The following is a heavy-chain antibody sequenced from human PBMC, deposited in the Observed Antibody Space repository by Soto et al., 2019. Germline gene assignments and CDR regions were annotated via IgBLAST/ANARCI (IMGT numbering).Heavy chain of an antibody. CDR3: ARGYGDTAIWFDP. Sequence: SETLSLTCTVSCGSIISYYWSWIRQPPGKGLEWIGYIYYSGSTNYNPSLKSRVTISVDTSKDQFSLKLSSVTAADTAVYYCARGYGDTAIWFDPWGQGTLVTVSS. CDR1: CGSIISYY. J-gene: IGHJ5*02. CDR2: IYYSGST. D-gene: IGHD5-18*01. V-gene: IGHV4-59*01.